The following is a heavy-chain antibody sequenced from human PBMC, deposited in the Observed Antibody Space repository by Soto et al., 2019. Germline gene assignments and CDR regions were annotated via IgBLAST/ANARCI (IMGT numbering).Heavy chain of an antibody. CDR3: ARDRGVEQLGAPSPYYGMDV. V-gene: IGHV1-2*04. D-gene: IGHD6-6*01. CDR1: GYTFTGYY. CDR2: INPNSGGT. Sequence: ASVKVSCKASGYTFTGYYMHWVRQAPGQGLEWMGWINPNSGGTNYAQKFQGWVTMTRDTSISTAYMELSRLRSDDTAVYYCARDRGVEQLGAPSPYYGMDVWGQGTTVTVSS. J-gene: IGHJ6*02.